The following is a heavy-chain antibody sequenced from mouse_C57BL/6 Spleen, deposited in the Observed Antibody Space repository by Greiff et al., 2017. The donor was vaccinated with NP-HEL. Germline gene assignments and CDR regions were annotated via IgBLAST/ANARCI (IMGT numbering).Heavy chain of an antibody. CDR1: GYTFTSYW. J-gene: IGHJ4*01. Sequence: VQLQQSGAELAKPGASVKLSCKASGYTFTSYWMHWVKQRPGQGLEWIGYINPSSGYTKYNQKFKDKATLTADKSSSTAYMQLSSLTYEDSAVYYCARYSSGYNYAMDYWGQGTSVTVSS. V-gene: IGHV1-7*01. CDR3: ARYSSGYNYAMDY. CDR2: INPSSGYT. D-gene: IGHD3-2*02.